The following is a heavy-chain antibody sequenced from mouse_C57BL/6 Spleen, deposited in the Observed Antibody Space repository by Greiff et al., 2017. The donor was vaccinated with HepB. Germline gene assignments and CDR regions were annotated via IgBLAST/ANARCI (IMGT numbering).Heavy chain of an antibody. CDR1: GYSITSGYD. Sequence: EVKLQESGPGMVKPSQSLSLTCTVSGYSITSGYDWHWNRHFAGNKLEWMGYISYSGSTNYNPYLKRRISITHDTSKTHFFLKLNSITTEDAATSYCARDDDHDEANAMDYWGQGTSVTVSS. V-gene: IGHV3-1*01. J-gene: IGHJ4*01. CDR3: ARDDDHDEANAMDY. CDR2: ISYSGST. D-gene: IGHD2-4*01.